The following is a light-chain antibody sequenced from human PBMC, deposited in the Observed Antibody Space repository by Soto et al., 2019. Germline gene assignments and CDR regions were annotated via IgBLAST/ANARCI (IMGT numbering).Light chain of an antibody. CDR2: AAS. Sequence: DIQLTQSPSFLSASVGDRVTITCRASQGISSYLAWYQQKPGKAPKLLIYAASTLQSGVPSRFSGSGSGTEFTLPISGLQPEDFATYYCQQLNNYPLTFGGGTKVEIK. V-gene: IGKV1-9*01. CDR1: QGISSY. CDR3: QQLNNYPLT. J-gene: IGKJ4*01.